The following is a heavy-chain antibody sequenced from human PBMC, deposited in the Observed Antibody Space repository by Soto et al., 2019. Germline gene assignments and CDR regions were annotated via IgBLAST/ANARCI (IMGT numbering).Heavy chain of an antibody. Sequence: VSVKVSCKASGYTFNSYCICWARQAPGKGLEWMGWISAYNGNTNYAQKLQGRVTMTTDTSTSTAYMELRSLRSDDTAVYYCASRLGGYCSSTSCPDLNAFDIWGQGTMVTVSS. CDR2: ISAYNGNT. CDR1: GYTFNSYC. D-gene: IGHD2-2*01. J-gene: IGHJ3*02. V-gene: IGHV1-18*01. CDR3: ASRLGGYCSSTSCPDLNAFDI.